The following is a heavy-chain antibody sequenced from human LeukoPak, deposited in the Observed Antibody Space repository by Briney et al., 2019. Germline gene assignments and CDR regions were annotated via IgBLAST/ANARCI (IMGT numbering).Heavy chain of an antibody. CDR2: INPNSGGT. D-gene: IGHD1-26*01. CDR3: ATSGFSGRLFDY. J-gene: IGHJ4*02. CDR1: GYTFTGYY. V-gene: IGHV1-2*02. Sequence: ASVKVSCTASGYTFTGYYMHWVRQAPGQGLEWMGWINPNSGGTNYAQKFQGRVTMTRDTSISTAYMELSRLRSDDTAVYYCATSGFSGRLFDYWGQGTLVTVSS.